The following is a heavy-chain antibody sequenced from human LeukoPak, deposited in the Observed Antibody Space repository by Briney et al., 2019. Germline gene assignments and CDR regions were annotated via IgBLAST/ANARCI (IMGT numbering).Heavy chain of an antibody. CDR2: IRSKAYGGTT. J-gene: IGHJ6*02. D-gene: IGHD6-19*01. V-gene: IGHV3-49*04. CDR3: TRDPYSSGWYFRGYYYYGMDV. Sequence: GGSLRLSCTASGFTFGDYAMSWVRQAPGKGLEWVGFIRSKAYGGTTEYAASVKGRFTISRDDSKSIAYLQMNSLKTEDTAVYYCTRDPYSSGWYFRGYYYYGMDVWGQGTMVTVSS. CDR1: GFTFGDYA.